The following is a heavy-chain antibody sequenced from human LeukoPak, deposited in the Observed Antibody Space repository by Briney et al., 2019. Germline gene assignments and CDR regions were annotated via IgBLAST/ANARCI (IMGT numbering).Heavy chain of an antibody. CDR1: GYTFTSYY. D-gene: IGHD2/OR15-2a*01. J-gene: IGHJ5*02. CDR2: INPSGGST. Sequence: GASVKVSCKASGYTFTSYYMHWVRQAPGQGLEWMGIINPSGGSTSYAQKFQGRVTMTRDTSTSTVYMELSSLRSEDTAVYYCASSQIALGWFDPWGQGTLVTVSS. V-gene: IGHV1-46*01. CDR3: ASSQIALGWFDP.